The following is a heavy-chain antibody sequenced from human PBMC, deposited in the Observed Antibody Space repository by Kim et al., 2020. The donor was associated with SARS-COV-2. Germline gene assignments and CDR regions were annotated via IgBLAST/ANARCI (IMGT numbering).Heavy chain of an antibody. V-gene: IGHV7-4-1*02. D-gene: IGHD3-10*01. CDR3: ARESDGSDHWFDP. CDR1: GYIFTRYS. Sequence: ASVKVSCKTSGYIFTRYSMNWVRQAPGQGLEWMGWINTKTGNPKYGQDFTGRFVFSLDTSVTTAYLEISSLKVEDSAIYYCARESDGSDHWFDPWGQGTQVTVSS. J-gene: IGHJ5*02. CDR2: INTKTGNP.